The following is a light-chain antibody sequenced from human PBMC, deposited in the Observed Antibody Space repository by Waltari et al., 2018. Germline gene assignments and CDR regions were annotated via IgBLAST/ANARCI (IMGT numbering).Light chain of an antibody. Sequence: EIVLTPSPATLSLSPAERANLSCRASQSVTTYLGWYQQKPGQAPRLRIYDASNMATGIPARFSGSGSGTDFTLTISSLEPDDFAVYYCHQCSTWPPAFGPGTKVDI. CDR3: HQCSTWPPA. V-gene: IGKV3-11*01. CDR2: DAS. CDR1: QSVTTY. J-gene: IGKJ3*01.